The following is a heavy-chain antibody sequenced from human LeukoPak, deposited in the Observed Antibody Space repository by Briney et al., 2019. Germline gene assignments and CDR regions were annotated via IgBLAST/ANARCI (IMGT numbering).Heavy chain of an antibody. V-gene: IGHV3-48*04. J-gene: IGHJ5*02. Sequence: GGSLRLSCAASGFTFSGHNMNWVRQAPGKGLEWISFVSISSGTIYYADSVKGRFRISRDNAKSSLDLEMNSLRAEDTAVYYCARDRYYDILTGYYQDLWGQGTLVTVSS. CDR2: VSISSGTI. D-gene: IGHD3-9*01. CDR3: ARDRYYDILTGYYQDL. CDR1: GFTFSGHN.